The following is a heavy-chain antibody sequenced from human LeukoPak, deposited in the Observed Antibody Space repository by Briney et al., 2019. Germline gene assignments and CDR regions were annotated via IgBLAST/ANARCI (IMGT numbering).Heavy chain of an antibody. Sequence: GGSLRLSCAASGFTFDDYAMHWVRQAPGKGLEWVSGISWNSGSIGYADSVKGRFTISRDNAKNSLYLQMNSLRAEDTAVYYCARDPGGKGNDYWGQGTLVTVSS. CDR1: GFTFDDYA. CDR2: ISWNSGSI. CDR3: ARDPGGKGNDY. D-gene: IGHD2-15*01. J-gene: IGHJ4*02. V-gene: IGHV3-9*01.